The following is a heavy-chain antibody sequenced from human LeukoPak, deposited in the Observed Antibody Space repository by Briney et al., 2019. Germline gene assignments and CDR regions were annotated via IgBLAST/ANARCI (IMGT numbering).Heavy chain of an antibody. J-gene: IGHJ4*02. Sequence: GGSLRLSCAASGFTFRNFGMSWVRQAPGKGLDWVSYITSSGSTIYYADSVKGRFTISRDNAKNSLYLQMNSLGAEDTGVYYCAVTGGIDHWGQGTLVTVSS. D-gene: IGHD7-27*01. CDR1: GFTFRNFG. CDR2: ITSSGSTI. CDR3: AVTGGIDH. V-gene: IGHV3-48*04.